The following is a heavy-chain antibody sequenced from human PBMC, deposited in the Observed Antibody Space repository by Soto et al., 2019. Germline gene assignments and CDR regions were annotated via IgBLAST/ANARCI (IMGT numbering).Heavy chain of an antibody. D-gene: IGHD3-10*01. CDR1: GFTFSSYG. CDR2: ISYDGSNK. Sequence: GGSLRLSCAASGFTFSSYGMHWVRQAPGKGLEWVAVISYDGSNKYYADSVKGRFTISRDNSKNTLYLQMNSLRAEDTAVYYCAKDQRSVSAGENERLLYYYYGMDVWGQGTTVTVSS. V-gene: IGHV3-30*18. J-gene: IGHJ6*02. CDR3: AKDQRSVSAGENERLLYYYYGMDV.